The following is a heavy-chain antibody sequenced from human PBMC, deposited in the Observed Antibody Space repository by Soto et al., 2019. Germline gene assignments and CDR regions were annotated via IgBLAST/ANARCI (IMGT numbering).Heavy chain of an antibody. CDR3: ATFFVVVPAALDAFDF. D-gene: IGHD2-2*01. CDR1: GYTLTELS. J-gene: IGHJ3*01. V-gene: IGHV1-24*01. Sequence: GASVKVSCKVSGYTLTELSMHWVRQAPGKGLEWMGGFDPEDGETIYAQKFQGRVTMTEDTSTDTAYMELSSLRSEDTAVYYCATFFVVVPAALDAFDFWGQGSLVPGSS. CDR2: FDPEDGET.